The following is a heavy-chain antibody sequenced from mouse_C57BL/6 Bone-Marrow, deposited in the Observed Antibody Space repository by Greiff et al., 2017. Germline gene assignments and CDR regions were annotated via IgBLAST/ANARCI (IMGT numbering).Heavy chain of an antibody. J-gene: IGHJ4*01. CDR1: GFTFSSSG. Sequence: EVKLVESVGDLVKPGGSLKLSCAASGFTFSSSGMSWVRPTPDQRLEWVATISSGGGYTYYPASVKGRFTIARDNAKNNLYLKMSSLKSEDTAMYDCARPLYYGNYDDAMDYWGQGTSVTVSS. CDR2: ISSGGGYT. D-gene: IGHD2-1*01. V-gene: IGHV5-6*01. CDR3: ARPLYYGNYDDAMDY.